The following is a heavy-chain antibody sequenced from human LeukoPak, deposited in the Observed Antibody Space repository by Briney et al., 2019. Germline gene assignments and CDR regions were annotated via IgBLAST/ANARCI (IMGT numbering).Heavy chain of an antibody. CDR1: GFTFDDYG. D-gene: IGHD6-13*01. CDR2: INWNGGST. V-gene: IGHV3-20*04. J-gene: IGHJ4*02. CDR3: ARGTLKAAATDFDY. Sequence: SGGSLRLSCAASGFTFDDYGMSWVRQAPGKGLVWVSGINWNGGSTGYADSVKGRFTISRDNAKNSLYLQMNSLRAEDTALYYCARGTLKAAATDFDYWGQGTLVTVSS.